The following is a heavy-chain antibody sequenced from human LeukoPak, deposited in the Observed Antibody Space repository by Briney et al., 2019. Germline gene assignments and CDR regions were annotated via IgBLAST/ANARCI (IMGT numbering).Heavy chain of an antibody. CDR1: GGSISNYY. D-gene: IGHD4-17*01. V-gene: IGHV4-4*07. CDR3: ARTSDDFGDYGFDY. Sequence: SETLSLTCTVSGGSISNYYWNWLRQPAGKGLEWIGRIYTSGSTNYNPSLKSRLTMSMDTSKNQFSLRLSSVTAADTAVYYCARTSDDFGDYGFDYWGQGTLVTVSS. CDR2: IYTSGST. J-gene: IGHJ4*02.